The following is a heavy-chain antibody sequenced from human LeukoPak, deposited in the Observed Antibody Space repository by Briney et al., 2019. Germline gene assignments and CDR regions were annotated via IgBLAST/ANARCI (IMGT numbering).Heavy chain of an antibody. CDR1: GGSFSGYY. CDR2: INHSGST. D-gene: IGHD5-18*01. Sequence: SETLSLTCAVYGGSFSGYYWSWIRQPPGKGLEWIGEINHSGSTNYNPSLKSRVTISVDTSKNQFSLKLSSVTAADTAVYYYARGVYSYGYALGYWGQGTLVTVSS. CDR3: ARGVYSYGYALGY. J-gene: IGHJ4*02. V-gene: IGHV4-34*01.